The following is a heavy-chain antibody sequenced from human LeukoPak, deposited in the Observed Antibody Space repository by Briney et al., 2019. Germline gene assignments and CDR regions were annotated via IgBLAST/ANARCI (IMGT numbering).Heavy chain of an antibody. CDR1: GGSFSGYY. Sequence: SETLSLTCAVYGGSFSGYYWSWIRQPPGKGLEWIGEINHSGSTNYNPSLKSRVTISVDTSKNQFSLKLSSVTAADTAVYYCACGIAAGYYYYGMDVRGQGTTVTVSS. CDR3: ACGIAAGYYYYGMDV. CDR2: INHSGST. V-gene: IGHV4-34*01. J-gene: IGHJ6*02. D-gene: IGHD6-13*01.